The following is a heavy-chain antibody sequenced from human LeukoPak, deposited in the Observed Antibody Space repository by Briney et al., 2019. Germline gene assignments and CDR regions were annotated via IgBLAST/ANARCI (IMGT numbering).Heavy chain of an antibody. D-gene: IGHD2-21*02. CDR2: IIPIFGTA. V-gene: IGHV1-69*05. Sequence: ASVKVSCKASGGTSSSYAISWVRQAPGQGLEWMGGIIPIFGTANYAQKFQGRVTITTDESTSTAYMELSSLRSEDTAVYYCARGIVVVTAIGYFDYWGQGTLVTVSS. CDR3: ARGIVVVTAIGYFDY. CDR1: GGTSSSYA. J-gene: IGHJ4*02.